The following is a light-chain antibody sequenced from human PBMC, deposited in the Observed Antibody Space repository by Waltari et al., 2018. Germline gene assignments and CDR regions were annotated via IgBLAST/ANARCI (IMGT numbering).Light chain of an antibody. J-gene: IGKJ1*01. V-gene: IGKV3-20*01. CDR3: QKYGTLPAT. CDR2: DAS. Sequence: EIVLTQSPGTLSLSPGDRATLSCRASQSVSRTLAWYQQKPGQAPRLLIYDASSRATGIPDRFSGSGSGTDFSLTISRLVHEDFAVYYCQKYGTLPATFGQGTKVEIK. CDR1: QSVSRT.